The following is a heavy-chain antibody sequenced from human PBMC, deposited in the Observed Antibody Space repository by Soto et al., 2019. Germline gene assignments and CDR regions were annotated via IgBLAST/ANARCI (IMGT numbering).Heavy chain of an antibody. D-gene: IGHD3-22*01. V-gene: IGHV3-21*01. Sequence: GGSLRLSCAASGFTFSSYSMSWVRQAPGKGLEWVSSISTSSTKIFYADSVKGRFTISRDNAKNSPYLQMNSLRAEDTAVYYCARDVGYYYDKLDCWGQGTLVTVSS. CDR2: ISTSSTKI. CDR1: GFTFSSYS. CDR3: ARDVGYYYDKLDC. J-gene: IGHJ4*02.